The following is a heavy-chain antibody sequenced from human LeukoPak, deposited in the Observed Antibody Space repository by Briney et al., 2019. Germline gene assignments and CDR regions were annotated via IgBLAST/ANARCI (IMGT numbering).Heavy chain of an antibody. Sequence: SETLSLTCTVSGGSISSGSYYWSWIRQPAGKGLEWIGRIYTSGSTNYNPSLKSRVTISVDTSKDQFSLKLSSVTAADTAVYYCARDLVVRGVIGWFDPWGQGTLVTVSS. CDR3: ARDLVVRGVIGWFDP. CDR1: GGSISSGSYY. CDR2: IYTSGST. J-gene: IGHJ5*02. V-gene: IGHV4-61*02. D-gene: IGHD3-10*01.